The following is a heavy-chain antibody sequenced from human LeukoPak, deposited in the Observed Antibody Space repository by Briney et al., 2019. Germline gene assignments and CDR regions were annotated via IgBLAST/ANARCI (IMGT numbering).Heavy chain of an antibody. D-gene: IGHD5-18*01. CDR3: AKEVYVSYSYGYVFDY. CDR2: MNPNSGNT. CDR1: GYTFTSYD. V-gene: IGHV1-8*03. J-gene: IGHJ4*02. Sequence: ASVKVSCKASGYTFTSYDINWARQATGQGLEWMGWMNPNSGNTGYAQKFQGRVTITRNTSISTAYMELSSLRSEDTAVYYCAKEVYVSYSYGYVFDYWGQGTLVTVSS.